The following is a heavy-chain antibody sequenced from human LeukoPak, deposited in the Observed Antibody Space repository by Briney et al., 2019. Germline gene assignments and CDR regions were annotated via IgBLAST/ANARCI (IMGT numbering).Heavy chain of an antibody. CDR1: RFTFSSYW. V-gene: IGHV3-7*01. J-gene: IGHJ3*02. D-gene: IGHD4-17*01. CDR2: IKQDGNGK. CDR3: ARDGYGDSTGAFDI. Sequence: GGSLRLSCAASRFTFSSYWMSWVRQAPGKGLEWVANIKQDGNGKYYVDSVKGRFTISRDNAKKSLYLQMNSLRAEDTAVYYCARDGYGDSTGAFDIWGQGTMVTVSS.